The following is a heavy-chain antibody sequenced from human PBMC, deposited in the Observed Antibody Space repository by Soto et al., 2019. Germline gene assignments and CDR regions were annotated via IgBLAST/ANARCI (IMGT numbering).Heavy chain of an antibody. CDR1: GDSVSSNGAC. J-gene: IGHJ6*02. D-gene: IGHD2-15*01. CDR2: IYYRSKWFH. CDR3: ARVHCSAGTCLDGLDF. V-gene: IGHV6-1*01. Sequence: TLSLTCVISGDSVSSNGACWNWIRQSPSRGLQWLGRIYYRSKWFHDYAASVESRMAINPDTSRNQFSLQLNYVTPEDTAVYYCARVHCSAGTCLDGLDFWGQGTTVTVSS.